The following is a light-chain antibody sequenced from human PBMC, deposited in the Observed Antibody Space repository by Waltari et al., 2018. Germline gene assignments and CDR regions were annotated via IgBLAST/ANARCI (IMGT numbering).Light chain of an antibody. CDR2: GAS. CDR1: QSVSSN. V-gene: IGKV3-15*01. Sequence: EIVMTQSPATLSVSPGERATLSCGASQSVSSNLAWYQQKPGQAPRLLIYGASTRATGIPARFRGSGSGTEFTLTISSLQSEDCAVYYCQQYNNWPPWTFGQGTKVEIK. CDR3: QQYNNWPPWT. J-gene: IGKJ1*01.